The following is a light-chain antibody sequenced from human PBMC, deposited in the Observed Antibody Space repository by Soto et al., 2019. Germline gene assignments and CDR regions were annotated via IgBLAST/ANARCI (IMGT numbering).Light chain of an antibody. V-gene: IGKV3-20*01. CDR3: QQYGSSPWT. CDR2: GAS. J-gene: IGKJ1*01. CDR1: QSVSSSY. Sequence: EIVLTQSPGTLSLSPGERATLSCRAIQSVSSSYLAWYQQKPGQAPRLLIYGASSRATGIPDRFSGSGSGTDFSLTIRRLEPEDFAVYYCQQYGSSPWTFGQGTKVDIK.